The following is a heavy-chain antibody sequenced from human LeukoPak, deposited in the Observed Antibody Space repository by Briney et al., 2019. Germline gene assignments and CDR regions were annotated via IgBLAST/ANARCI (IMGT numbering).Heavy chain of an antibody. J-gene: IGHJ6*02. D-gene: IGHD4-17*01. V-gene: IGHV3-48*03. Sequence: GGSLRLSCAASGFTFSSYEMNWVRQAPGKGLEWVSYISSSGSTIYYADSVKGRFTISRDNAMNSLYLQMNSLRAEDTAVYYCARDNPTTVTPYYYYGMDVWGQGTTVTVSS. CDR1: GFTFSSYE. CDR3: ARDNPTTVTPYYYYGMDV. CDR2: ISSSGSTI.